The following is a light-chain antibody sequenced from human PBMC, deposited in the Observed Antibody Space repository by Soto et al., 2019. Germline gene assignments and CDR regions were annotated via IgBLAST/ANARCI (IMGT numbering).Light chain of an antibody. CDR1: RSDIGGYNF. CDR2: DVI. Sequence: QSVLTQPRSVSGSPGQSVTISCTGTRSDIGGYNFVSWYQQHPGQAPKLIIYDVIKRPSGVPDRFSGSKSGNTASLTIYGLQAEDEADYYCSSYTSSGTLYVFGTGTKVTVL. J-gene: IGLJ1*01. V-gene: IGLV2-11*01. CDR3: SSYTSSGTLYV.